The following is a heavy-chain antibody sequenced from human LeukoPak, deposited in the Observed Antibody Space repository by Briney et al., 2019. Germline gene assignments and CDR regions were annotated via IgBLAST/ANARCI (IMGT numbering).Heavy chain of an antibody. CDR3: ARGARSSDY. CDR2: TYNSVTT. J-gene: IGHJ4*02. D-gene: IGHD3-10*01. Sequence: SETLSLTCTVSGLSISANSWSWIRQPPGKGLEWIGYTYNSVTTNYNPSLTSRVTISVDTSKNQLSLKLSSATAADTAVYYCARGARSSDYWGQGTLVTVSS. V-gene: IGHV4-59*13. CDR1: GLSISANS.